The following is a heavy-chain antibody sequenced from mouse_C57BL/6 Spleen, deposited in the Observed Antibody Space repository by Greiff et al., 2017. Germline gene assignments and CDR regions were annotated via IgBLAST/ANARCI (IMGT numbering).Heavy chain of an antibody. J-gene: IGHJ4*01. CDR2: INPSTGGT. CDR1: GYSFTGYY. Sequence: EVQLVESGPELVKPGASVKISCKASGYSFTGYYMNWVKQSPEKSLEWIGEINPSTGGTTYNQKFKAKATLTVDKSSSTAYMQLKSLTSEDSAVYYCARGGGGNDYAMGYWGQGTSVTVSS. V-gene: IGHV1-42*01. CDR3: ARGGGGNDYAMGY.